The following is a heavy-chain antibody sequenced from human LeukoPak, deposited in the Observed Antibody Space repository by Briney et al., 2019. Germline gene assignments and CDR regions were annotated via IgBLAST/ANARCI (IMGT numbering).Heavy chain of an antibody. Sequence: SETLSLTCTVSGGSIRSYYWSWIRQPPGKGLEWIGYIHYSGSTNYNPSLKSRVTISVDTSKNQFSLKLNSVTAADTAVYYCARGRDGYNYYFDYWGQGTLVTVSS. J-gene: IGHJ4*02. CDR1: GGSIRSYY. CDR2: IHYSGST. V-gene: IGHV4-59*01. D-gene: IGHD5-24*01. CDR3: ARGRDGYNYYFDY.